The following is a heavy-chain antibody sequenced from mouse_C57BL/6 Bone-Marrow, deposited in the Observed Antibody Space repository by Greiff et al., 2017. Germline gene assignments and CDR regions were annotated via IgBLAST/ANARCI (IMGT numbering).Heavy chain of an antibody. V-gene: IGHV2-3*01. CDR2: IWGDGST. J-gene: IGHJ4*01. D-gene: IGHD2-1*01. CDR3: ANPRLYYGHFCCAMDY. Sequence: QVQLKQSGPGLGAPSQSLSITCTVSGFSLNSYGVSWVRQPPGKGLEWLGVIWGDGSTNYHSALISRLSISKDNSKSQVFLNLNSLQTDDTATYYWANPRLYYGHFCCAMDYWGQGTSVTVSS. CDR1: GFSLNSYG.